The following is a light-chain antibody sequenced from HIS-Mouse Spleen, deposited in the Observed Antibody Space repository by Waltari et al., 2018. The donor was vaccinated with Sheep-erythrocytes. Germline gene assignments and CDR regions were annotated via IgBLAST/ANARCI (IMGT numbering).Light chain of an antibody. CDR1: SSDVGSYNL. CDR3: CSYAGSSTPWV. V-gene: IGLV2-23*01. CDR2: EGS. J-gene: IGLJ3*02. Sequence: QSALTQPASVSGSPGQSITIPCTGTSSDVGSYNLVPGYQQHPGKAPKLMIYEGSKRPSWVSNRFSGSKSGNTASLTISGLQAEDEADYYCCSYAGSSTPWVFGGGTKLTVL.